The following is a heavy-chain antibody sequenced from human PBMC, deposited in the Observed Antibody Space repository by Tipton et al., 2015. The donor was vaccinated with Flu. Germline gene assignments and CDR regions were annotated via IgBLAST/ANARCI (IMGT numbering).Heavy chain of an antibody. Sequence: TLSLTCTVSGGSISSGSYYWSWIRQPAGKGLEWIGSIYTSGSTNYNPSLKSRVTISVDPSKNQFSLKMSSVTAADTAVYYCAGEGGIYWYFDLWGRGTLVTVAS. V-gene: IGHV4-61*02. J-gene: IGHJ2*01. CDR3: AGEGGIYWYFDL. CDR2: IYTSGST. CDR1: GGSISSGSYY.